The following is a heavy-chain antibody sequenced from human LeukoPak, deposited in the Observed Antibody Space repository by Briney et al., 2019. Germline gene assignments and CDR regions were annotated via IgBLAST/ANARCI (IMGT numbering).Heavy chain of an antibody. CDR2: IKHDGSEK. D-gene: IGHD2/OR15-2a*01. J-gene: IGHJ3*01. CDR3: ARDTTRGLDAFDV. V-gene: IGHV3-7*03. CDR1: AFTFSDYW. Sequence: GGSLRLSCAAPAFTFSDYWMTWVRQAPGKGLEWVANIKHDGSEKHYVDSVRGRFTISRDNAKNSLYLQMNSLRAEDTAVYYCARDTTRGLDAFDVWGQGTMVTVSS.